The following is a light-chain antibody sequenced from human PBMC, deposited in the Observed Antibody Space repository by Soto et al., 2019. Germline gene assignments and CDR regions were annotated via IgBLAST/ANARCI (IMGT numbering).Light chain of an antibody. CDR1: SSNIGAGYD. Sequence: QSVLTQPPSVSGAPGQRVTISCTGSSSNIGAGYDVHWYHQLPGTAPKLLIYGNSNRPSGVPDRFSGSKSGTSASLAITGLQAEDEADYYCQSYDSSFSGSVFGGGTKLTVL. V-gene: IGLV1-40*01. CDR3: QSYDSSFSGSV. CDR2: GNS. J-gene: IGLJ3*02.